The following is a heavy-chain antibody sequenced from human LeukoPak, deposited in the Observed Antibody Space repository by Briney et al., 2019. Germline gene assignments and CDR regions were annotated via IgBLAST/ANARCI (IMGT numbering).Heavy chain of an antibody. CDR3: ARDWGQYSSGWLNYFDY. Sequence: SETLSLTCTVSGGSISSGSYYWSWIRQPAGKGLEWIGRIYTSGSTNYNPSLKSRVTISVDTSKNQFSLKLSSVTAADTAVYYCARDWGQYSSGWLNYFDYWGQGTLVTVSS. J-gene: IGHJ4*02. CDR2: IYTSGST. CDR1: GGSISSGSYY. D-gene: IGHD6-19*01. V-gene: IGHV4-61*02.